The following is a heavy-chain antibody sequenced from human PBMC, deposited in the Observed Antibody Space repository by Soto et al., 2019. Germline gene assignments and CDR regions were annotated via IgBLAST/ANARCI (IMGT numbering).Heavy chain of an antibody. CDR1: GGSISSYY. Sequence: SETLSLTCTVSGGSISSYYWSWIRQPPGKGLEWIGYIYYSGSTNYNPSLKSRVTISVDTSKNQFSLKLSSVTAADTAVYYCARVSSRRKTLYYYYYGMDVWGQGTTVTVSS. J-gene: IGHJ6*02. V-gene: IGHV4-59*01. CDR3: ARVSSRRKTLYYYYYGMDV. CDR2: IYYSGST.